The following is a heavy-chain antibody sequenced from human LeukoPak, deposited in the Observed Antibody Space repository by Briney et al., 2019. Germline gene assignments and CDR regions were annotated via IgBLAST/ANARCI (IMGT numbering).Heavy chain of an antibody. V-gene: IGHV3-30*04. CDR2: ISYDGSNR. Sequence: GGSLRLSCAASGFTFSSYAMHWDRQAPGKGLEWVAVISYDGSNRYYADSVKGRFTISRDNSNNTLYLQMNRLRPEGAAVYYCAKAPVTSCRGAYCYPFDYWSQGTLVTVSS. CDR1: GFTFSSYA. CDR3: AKAPVTSCRGAYCYPFDY. D-gene: IGHD2-21*01. J-gene: IGHJ4*02.